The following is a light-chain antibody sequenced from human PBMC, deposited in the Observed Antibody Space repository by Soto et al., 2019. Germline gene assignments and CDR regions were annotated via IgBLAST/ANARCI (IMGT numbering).Light chain of an antibody. V-gene: IGKV1-5*01. J-gene: IGKJ1*01. Sequence: DIQMTQSPSTLSASVGDRVTIACRASQSISSCLAWYQQKPGKAPKLLIYDASSLESGVPSRFSDSGSGTEFTLTISSLQPDDFATYYCQQYNSYPWTFGQGTKVHIK. CDR3: QQYNSYPWT. CDR1: QSISSC. CDR2: DAS.